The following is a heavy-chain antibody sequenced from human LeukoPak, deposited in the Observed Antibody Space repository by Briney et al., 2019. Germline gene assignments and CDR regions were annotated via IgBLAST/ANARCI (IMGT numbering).Heavy chain of an antibody. D-gene: IGHD2-8*01. CDR1: GGSISSSSYY. V-gene: IGHV4-39*07. Sequence: SETLSLTCTVSGGSISSSSYYWGWIRQTPGKGLEWIGSIYYSGSTYYNPSLKSRVTISVDTSKNQFSLKLSSVTAADTAVYYCARRRSGVVDYWGQGTLVTVSS. J-gene: IGHJ4*02. CDR3: ARRRSGVVDY. CDR2: IYYSGST.